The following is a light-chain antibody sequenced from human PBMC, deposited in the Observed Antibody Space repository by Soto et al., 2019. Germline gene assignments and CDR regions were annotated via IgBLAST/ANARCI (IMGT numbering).Light chain of an antibody. V-gene: IGKV1-5*03. Sequence: DLQMTQSPSTLSASVGDRVTITCRASQNINTWLAWYQQKPGKAPNLLIYKASTLESGVPSRFNGSGSGTEFTLTISSLQPADFATYYCQQYNSYWTFGPGTKVDIK. CDR3: QQYNSYWT. J-gene: IGKJ1*01. CDR2: KAS. CDR1: QNINTW.